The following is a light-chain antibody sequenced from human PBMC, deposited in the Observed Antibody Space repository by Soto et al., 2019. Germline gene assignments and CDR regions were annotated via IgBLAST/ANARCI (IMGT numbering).Light chain of an antibody. CDR3: QQYNNWPIN. CDR2: GAS. Sequence: IVMTHSPATLSVSPGERATLSCRASQSVSSNLAWYQQKPGQAPRLLIYGASTRATGIPARFSGSGSGTEFTLTISSLQSEDFAAYYCQQYNNWPINFGQGTRLEIK. CDR1: QSVSSN. V-gene: IGKV3-15*01. J-gene: IGKJ5*01.